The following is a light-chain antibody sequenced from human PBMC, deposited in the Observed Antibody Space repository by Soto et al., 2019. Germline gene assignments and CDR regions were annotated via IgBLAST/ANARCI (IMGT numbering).Light chain of an antibody. J-gene: IGLJ2*01. CDR1: SSNIGSET. V-gene: IGLV1-44*01. CDR2: SND. CDR3: ATWDDTLNGVV. Sequence: QAVVTQPPSASGTPGQRVTISCSGSSSNIGSETVNWYQQLPRTAPKLLIYSNDQRPSGVPDRFSGSKSGTSASLAISGLQSEDEADYYCATWDDTLNGVVFGGGTKLTVL.